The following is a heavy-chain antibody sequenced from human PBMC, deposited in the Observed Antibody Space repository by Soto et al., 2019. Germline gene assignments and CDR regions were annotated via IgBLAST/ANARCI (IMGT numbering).Heavy chain of an antibody. CDR3: ARSLRFLEWSYGMDV. Sequence: ASVKVSCKASGYTFTGYYMHWVRQAPGQGLEWMGWINPNSGGTNYAQKFQGRVTMTRDTSISTAYMELSRLRSDDTAVYYCARSLRFLEWSYGMDVWGQGTTVTVSS. D-gene: IGHD3-3*01. CDR1: GYTFTGYY. V-gene: IGHV1-2*02. J-gene: IGHJ6*02. CDR2: INPNSGGT.